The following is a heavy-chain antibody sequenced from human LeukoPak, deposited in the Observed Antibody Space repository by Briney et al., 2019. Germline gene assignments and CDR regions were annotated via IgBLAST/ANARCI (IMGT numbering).Heavy chain of an antibody. CDR2: IFSTGDT. J-gene: IGHJ4*02. CDR1: GGSISSGGYY. Sequence: PSETLSLTCTVSGGSISSGGYYWSWIRQHPGKGLEWIGYIFSTGDTYYNSSLQSRITISVDTSKNQFSLRLTSVTAADAAVYYCALVDEGYWGQGTLVTVSS. V-gene: IGHV4-39*01. CDR3: ALVDEGY.